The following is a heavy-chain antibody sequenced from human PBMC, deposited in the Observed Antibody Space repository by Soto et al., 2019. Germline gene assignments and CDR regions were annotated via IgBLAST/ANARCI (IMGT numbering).Heavy chain of an antibody. CDR1: GYTFTTYA. Sequence: QVHLVQSGAEVKKPGASVKVSFKASGYTFTTYAMHWVRQAPGQRLDWMGWIIAANGYTKYSQNFQGRVTITWDTSASTAYMELSSLRSEDTAVYYCARAYYYDTSGSYYFDYWGQGTLVTVSS. CDR2: IIAANGYT. J-gene: IGHJ4*02. V-gene: IGHV1-3*01. CDR3: ARAYYYDTSGSYYFDY. D-gene: IGHD3-22*01.